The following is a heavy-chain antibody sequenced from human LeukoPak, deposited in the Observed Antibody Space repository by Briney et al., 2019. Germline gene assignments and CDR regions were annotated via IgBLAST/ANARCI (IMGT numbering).Heavy chain of an antibody. CDR1: GGSISSYY. CDR2: ISSSSKYI. CDR3: ARVKEASAFDV. Sequence: ETLSLTCTVSGGSISSYYWSWVRQAPGKGLEWVSSISSSSKYIYQADSLKGRFTIFRDNAKNSLYLQMNSLRAEDTAVYYCARVKEASAFDVWGQGTMVTVSS. V-gene: IGHV3-21*01. D-gene: IGHD5-12*01. J-gene: IGHJ3*01.